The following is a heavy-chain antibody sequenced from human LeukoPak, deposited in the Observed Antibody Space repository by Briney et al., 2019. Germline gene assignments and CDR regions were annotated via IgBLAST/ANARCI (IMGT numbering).Heavy chain of an antibody. Sequence: GGSLRLSCAASGFTFCSYAMNWVRQAPGNGLEWGSDINGSGGSTNYADSVKGRFTISRDNSKNTLYLQMNSLRAEDTAVYYCAKRPSSWLPFDYWGQGTLVTVSS. J-gene: IGHJ4*02. CDR3: AKRPSSWLPFDY. CDR1: GFTFCSYA. V-gene: IGHV3-23*01. D-gene: IGHD6-13*01. CDR2: INGSGGST.